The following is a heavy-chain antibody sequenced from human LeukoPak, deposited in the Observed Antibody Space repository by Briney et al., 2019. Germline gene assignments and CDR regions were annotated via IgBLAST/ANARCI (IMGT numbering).Heavy chain of an antibody. V-gene: IGHV1-8*03. CDR1: GYTFISYD. D-gene: IGHD2-2*01. CDR3: ARGSGCTSTSCPYYFDY. CDR2: MNPNSGNT. J-gene: IGHJ4*02. Sequence: GASVKVSCKASGYTFISYDINWVRQATGQGLEWMGWMNPNSGNTGYAQKFQGRVTTTTNTSISTAYMELSSLRSDDTAVYYCARGSGCTSTSCPYYFDYWGQGTLVTVSS.